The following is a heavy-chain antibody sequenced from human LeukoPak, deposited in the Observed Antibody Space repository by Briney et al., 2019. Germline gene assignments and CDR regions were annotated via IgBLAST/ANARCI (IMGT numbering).Heavy chain of an antibody. J-gene: IGHJ6*03. Sequence: ASVKVSCKASGYTFTGYYMHWVRQAPGQGLEWMGRINPNRGGTNYAQKFQGRVTMTRDTSISTAYMELSRLRSDDTAVYYCARDPGIAVAGTYGGYYYYYYMDVWGKGTTVTVSS. D-gene: IGHD6-19*01. CDR3: ARDPGIAVAGTYGGYYYYYYMDV. CDR1: GYTFTGYY. V-gene: IGHV1-2*06. CDR2: INPNRGGT.